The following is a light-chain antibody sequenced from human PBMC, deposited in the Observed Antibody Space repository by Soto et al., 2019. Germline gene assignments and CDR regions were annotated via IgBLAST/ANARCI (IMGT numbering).Light chain of an antibody. J-gene: IGLJ2*01. CDR1: SSNLGTHT. Sequence: QSVLTQPPSASETPGQRVTISCSGSSSNLGTHTVNWYQQVPGTAPKLLIYSTNQRPSGVPDRIFGSKSGTSASLAISGLQSDDEADYYCAAWDDSLNGPVFGGGTKLTVL. V-gene: IGLV1-44*01. CDR2: STN. CDR3: AAWDDSLNGPV.